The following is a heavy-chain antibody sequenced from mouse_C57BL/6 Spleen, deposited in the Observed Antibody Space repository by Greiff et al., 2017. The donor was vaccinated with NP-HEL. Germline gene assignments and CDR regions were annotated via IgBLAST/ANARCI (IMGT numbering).Heavy chain of an antibody. D-gene: IGHD2-2*01. CDR3: ASHMVTTRGPFAY. CDR1: GFSLTSYA. V-gene: IGHV2-9-1*01. CDR2: IWTGGGT. Sequence: VQGVESGPGLVAPSQSLSITCTVSGFSLTSYAISWVRQPPGKGLEWLGVIWTGGGTNYNSALKSRLSISQDNSKSPVFLKMNSLQNDETARYYCASHMVTTRGPFAYWGQGTLVTVSA. J-gene: IGHJ3*01.